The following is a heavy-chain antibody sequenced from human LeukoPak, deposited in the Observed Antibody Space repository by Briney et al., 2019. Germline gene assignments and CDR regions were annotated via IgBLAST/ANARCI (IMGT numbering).Heavy chain of an antibody. D-gene: IGHD3-3*01. CDR2: ISGSGDST. J-gene: IGHJ4*02. CDR3: AKRLSFGVAIGDFDY. CDR1: GFTFSNYA. Sequence: GGSLRLSCAASGFTFSNYAMSWVRQAPGKGLEWVSAISGSGDSTYCADSVKGRFTISRDSSMETLHLQMNSLRAEDTATYFCAKRLSFGVAIGDFDYWGQGTLVTVSS. V-gene: IGHV3-23*01.